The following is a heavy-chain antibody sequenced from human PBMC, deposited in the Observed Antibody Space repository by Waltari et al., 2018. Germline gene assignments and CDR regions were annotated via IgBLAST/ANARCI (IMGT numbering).Heavy chain of an antibody. V-gene: IGHV4-4*02. D-gene: IGHD3-16*01. CDR3: ARGLGYYYYMDV. Sequence: QVRLQESGPGLVKPSGTLSLTCTVSDGSVSTTNWWSWVRQPPGKGLQWIAEVYHTGSTYFNPSLESRVTISLDKSKNQVFLNLTSVTVADTAVYYCARGLGYYYYMDVWGKGTTVTVSS. CDR1: DGSVSTTNW. CDR2: VYHTGST. J-gene: IGHJ6*03.